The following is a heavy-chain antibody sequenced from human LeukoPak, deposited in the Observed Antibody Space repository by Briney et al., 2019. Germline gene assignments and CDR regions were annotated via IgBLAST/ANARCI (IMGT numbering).Heavy chain of an antibody. J-gene: IGHJ4*02. V-gene: IGHV1-18*01. D-gene: IGHD3-10*01. CDR2: INAYNGDT. CDR3: GRDYRASGIIFGFDY. Sequence: ASVKVSCKPSGHTLTSNGISWVRQAAGQGLEWMGWINAYNGDTNYAQNFQRRVTMTTDTSTSTPYMELRSLRSDDTAVYYCGRDYRASGIIFGFDYWGQGTLVTVSS. CDR1: GHTLTSNG.